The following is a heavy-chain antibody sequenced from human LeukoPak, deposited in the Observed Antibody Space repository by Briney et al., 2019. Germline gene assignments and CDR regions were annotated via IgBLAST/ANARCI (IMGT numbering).Heavy chain of an antibody. J-gene: IGHJ4*02. Sequence: GESLKISCAASGFTFSSYGMHWVRQAPGKGLEWVAFIRYDGSNKYYADSVKGRFTISRDNSKNTLYLQMNSLRAEDTAVYYCAKEPDIVVVVAATGAKSGYWGQGTLVTVSS. CDR3: AKEPDIVVVVAATGAKSGY. CDR1: GFTFSSYG. V-gene: IGHV3-30*02. CDR2: IRYDGSNK. D-gene: IGHD2-15*01.